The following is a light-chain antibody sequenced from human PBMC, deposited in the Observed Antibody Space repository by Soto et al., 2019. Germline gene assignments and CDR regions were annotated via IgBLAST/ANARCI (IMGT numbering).Light chain of an antibody. Sequence: EKVMTQSPATLSVSPGERATLSCRASQSISSNLAWYQQRPGQAPRLLIYGASTRATGIPARFSGSGSGTEFTLTVSSLQSEDFAVYYCQQYNDWPRTFGQGTMVEIK. CDR3: QQYNDWPRT. CDR1: QSISSN. J-gene: IGKJ1*01. V-gene: IGKV3-15*01. CDR2: GAS.